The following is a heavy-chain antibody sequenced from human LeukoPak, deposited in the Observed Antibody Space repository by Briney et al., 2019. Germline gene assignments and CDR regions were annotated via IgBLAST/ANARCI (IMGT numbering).Heavy chain of an antibody. V-gene: IGHV3-33*01. CDR2: IWYDGSNK. CDR3: ARDRSVGYFDY. D-gene: IGHD3-3*01. J-gene: IGHJ4*02. Sequence: GRSLRLSCAASGFTFSNYGMHWVRQTPGKGLEWVAVIWYDGSNKDYGDSVKGRFTISRDNSKNTLYLQINSLRAEDTAVYYCARDRSVGYFDYWGQGTLVTVSS. CDR1: GFTFSNYG.